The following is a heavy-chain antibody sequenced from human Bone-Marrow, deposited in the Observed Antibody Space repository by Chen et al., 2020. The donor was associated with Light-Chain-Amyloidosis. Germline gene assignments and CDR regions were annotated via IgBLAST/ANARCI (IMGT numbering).Heavy chain of an antibody. D-gene: IGHD6-19*01. Sequence: EVQLVESGGGLIQPGGSLRPSCAASGFTFSTYDIHWVRQPVGKGLEWFAGIGTAGDPYYPGSVKGRFTISREEAKNSVYLQIDSLRAADTAVYYCARGSAVTGALQAMDVWGQGTTVIVS. CDR2: IGTAGDP. J-gene: IGHJ6*02. CDR3: ARGSAVTGALQAMDV. V-gene: IGHV3-13*05. CDR1: GFTFSTYD.